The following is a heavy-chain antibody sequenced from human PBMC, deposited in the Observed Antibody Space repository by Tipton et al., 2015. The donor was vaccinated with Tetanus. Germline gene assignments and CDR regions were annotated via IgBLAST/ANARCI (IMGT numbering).Heavy chain of an antibody. J-gene: IGHJ2*01. CDR1: GGSFSGHY. V-gene: IGHV4-34*01. CDR3: ATLTTVVTPRWYFDL. CDR2: INLSGRT. Sequence: LRLSCAVYGGSFSGHYWSWIRQPPGKGLEWIGEINLSGRTNYNSSLKSRVTISVDTSKNQFSLKLTSVTAADTAVYYCATLTTVVTPRWYFDLWGRGTQVTVSS. D-gene: IGHD4-23*01.